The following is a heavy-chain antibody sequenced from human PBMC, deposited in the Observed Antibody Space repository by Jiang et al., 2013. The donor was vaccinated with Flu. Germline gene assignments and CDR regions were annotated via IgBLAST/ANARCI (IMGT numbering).Heavy chain of an antibody. CDR2: IKQDGSEK. Sequence: SSYWMSWVRQAPGKGLEWVANIKQDGSEKYYVDSVKGRFTISRDNAKNSLYLQMNSLRAEDTAVYYCAREEGGDIVVVPAGDASEVAFDIWGQGTMVTVSS. CDR1: SSYW. J-gene: IGHJ3*02. D-gene: IGHD2-2*01. CDR3: AREEGGDIVVVPAGDASEVAFDI. V-gene: IGHV3-7*01.